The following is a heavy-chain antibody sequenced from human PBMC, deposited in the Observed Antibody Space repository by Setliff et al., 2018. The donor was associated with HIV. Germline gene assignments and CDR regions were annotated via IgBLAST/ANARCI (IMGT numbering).Heavy chain of an antibody. V-gene: IGHV4-61*09. D-gene: IGHD2-2*01. J-gene: IGHJ6*02. CDR3: GTAMYYYYGLDV. CDR1: GGSLNTGTYY. Sequence: SETLSLTCTVSGGSLNTGTYYWSWLRQAAGKGLEWIGHFYTSGTTNYNPSLESRVTISVDTSKNQFSLKLSSVTAADAAVYYCGTAMYYYYGLDVWGQGIRVTVSS. CDR2: FYTSGTT.